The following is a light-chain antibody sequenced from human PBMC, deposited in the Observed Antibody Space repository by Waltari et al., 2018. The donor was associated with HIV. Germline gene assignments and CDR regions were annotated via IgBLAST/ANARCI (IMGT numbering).Light chain of an antibody. Sequence: VLTQSPDSLAVSLGERATINCKSSQSVLYNSVNKNYLAWYQQKPGQPPNLLIAWASTREAGVPDRFSGSGSGTDFTLTISSLQAEDVAIYYCQQYHTSWTFGQGTKVEIK. CDR2: WAS. J-gene: IGKJ1*01. CDR1: QSVLYNSVNKNY. CDR3: QQYHTSWT. V-gene: IGKV4-1*01.